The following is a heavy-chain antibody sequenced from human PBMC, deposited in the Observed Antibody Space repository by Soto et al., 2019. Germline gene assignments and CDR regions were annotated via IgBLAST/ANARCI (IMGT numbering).Heavy chain of an antibody. Sequence: QVQLVQSGADVKKPGASVRVSCKAAGYSFTSYDINWVRQATGQGLEWMGWMNPYSGNRGYAQKFQGRVTMTWNTSTCTAYMELSSLRSEDTAVYYCVRGGFYSAYRVDAFDIWGQGTMVTVSS. V-gene: IGHV1-8*01. D-gene: IGHD5-12*01. CDR3: VRGGFYSAYRVDAFDI. CDR1: GYSFTSYD. J-gene: IGHJ3*02. CDR2: MNPYSGNR.